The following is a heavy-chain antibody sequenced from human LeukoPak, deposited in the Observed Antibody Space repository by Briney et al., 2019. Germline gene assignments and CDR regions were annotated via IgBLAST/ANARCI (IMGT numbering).Heavy chain of an antibody. J-gene: IGHJ4*02. V-gene: IGHV3-43*01. CDR2: ISWDGGST. D-gene: IGHD1-1*01. CDR1: GFTFDDYT. CDR3: AKGNWNDGYFDY. Sequence: PEGSLRLSCAASGFTFDDYTMHWVRQAPGKGLEWVSLISWDGGSTYYADSVKGRFTISRDNSKNSLYLQMNSLRTEDTALYYCAKGNWNDGYFDYWGQGTLVTVSS.